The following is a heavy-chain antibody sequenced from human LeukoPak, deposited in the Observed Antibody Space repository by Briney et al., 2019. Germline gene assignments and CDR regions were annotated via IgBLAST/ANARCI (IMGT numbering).Heavy chain of an antibody. CDR2: IYYSGST. Sequence: SKTLSLTCTVSGGSISSYFWSWIRQPPGKGLEWIGYIYYSGSTSYNPSLKSRVTISVDTSKDQFSLKLSSLTAADTAVYYCARHAHSSSWYAFDYWGQGTLVTVSS. D-gene: IGHD6-13*01. J-gene: IGHJ4*02. V-gene: IGHV4-59*08. CDR1: GGSISSYF. CDR3: ARHAHSSSWYAFDY.